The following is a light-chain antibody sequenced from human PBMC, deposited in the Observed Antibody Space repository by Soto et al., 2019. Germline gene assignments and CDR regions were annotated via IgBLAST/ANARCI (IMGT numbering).Light chain of an antibody. Sequence: EIVMTQSPATLSVSPGERATLSCRASQSVSNNLAWYQQKPGQAPRLLIYSASIRATGIPARFSGSVSGTEFTLTISSLQSEDFAVYYCQQYNDWPTFGPGTKVDIK. CDR2: SAS. CDR3: QQYNDWPT. J-gene: IGKJ3*01. V-gene: IGKV3-15*01. CDR1: QSVSNN.